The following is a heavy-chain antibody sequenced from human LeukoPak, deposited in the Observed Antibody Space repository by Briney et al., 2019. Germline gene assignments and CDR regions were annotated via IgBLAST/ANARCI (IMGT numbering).Heavy chain of an antibody. D-gene: IGHD3-22*01. CDR1: GGTFSSYA. CDR2: IIPIFGTA. CDR3: ARDRDYYDSTYDAFDI. Sequence: SVKVFCKASGGTFSSYAISWVRQAPGQGLEWMGGIIPIFGTANYAQKFQGRVTITADESTSTAYMELSSLRSEDTAVYYCARDRDYYDSTYDAFDIWGQGTMVTVSS. J-gene: IGHJ3*02. V-gene: IGHV1-69*13.